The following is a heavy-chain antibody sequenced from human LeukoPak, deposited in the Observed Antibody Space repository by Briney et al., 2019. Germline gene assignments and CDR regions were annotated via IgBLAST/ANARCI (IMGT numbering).Heavy chain of an antibody. D-gene: IGHD5-24*01. Sequence: SVKVSCKASGGTFSSYAISWVRQAPGQGLEWMGGIIPIFGTANYAQKFQGRVTITADESTSTAYMELSSLRSEDTTVYYCASVSEMATDGYFQHWGQGTLVTVSS. V-gene: IGHV1-69*13. CDR2: IIPIFGTA. CDR1: GGTFSSYA. J-gene: IGHJ1*01. CDR3: ASVSEMATDGYFQH.